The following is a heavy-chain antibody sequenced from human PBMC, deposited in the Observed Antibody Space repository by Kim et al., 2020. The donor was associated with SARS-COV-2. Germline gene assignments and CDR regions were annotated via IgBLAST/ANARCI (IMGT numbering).Heavy chain of an antibody. V-gene: IGHV1-8*02. CDR1: GYTFTSYD. CDR2: MNPNSSHT. Sequence: ASVKVSCKASGYTFTSYDINWVRQATGQGLEWMGWMNPNSSHTGYAQKFHGRVTMTRDTSVTPTYMAFSGLSSEVTPGYYWARGPPKNWFDPWGKGTRVT. J-gene: IGHJ5*02. CDR3: ARGPPKNWFDP.